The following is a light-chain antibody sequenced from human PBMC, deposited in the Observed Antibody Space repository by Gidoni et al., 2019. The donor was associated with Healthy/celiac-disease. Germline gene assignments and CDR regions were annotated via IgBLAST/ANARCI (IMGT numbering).Light chain of an antibody. V-gene: IGKV3-11*01. CDR3: QQRSNWPPRT. J-gene: IGKJ1*01. CDR1: QSVSSY. Sequence: IVLTTSPATLSLSPGERATLSCRASQSVSSYLAWYQQKPGQAPRLLIYDASNRATGIPARFSGSGSGTDFTLTISSLEPEDFAVYYCQQRSNWPPRTFGQGTKVEIK. CDR2: DAS.